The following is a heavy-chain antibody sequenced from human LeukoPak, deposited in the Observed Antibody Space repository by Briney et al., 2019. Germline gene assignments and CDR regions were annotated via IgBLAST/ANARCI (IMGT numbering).Heavy chain of an antibody. D-gene: IGHD3-16*02. CDR3: ARGTFGITFGGVIVH. CDR1: GGSISSSSYY. J-gene: IGHJ4*02. V-gene: IGHV4-39*07. Sequence: SETLSLTCTVSGGSISSSSYYWGWIRQPPGKGLEWIGSIYYSGSTYYNPSLKSRVTISVDTSKNQFSLKLSSVTAADTAVYYCARGTFGITFGGVIVHWGQGTLVTVSS. CDR2: IYYSGST.